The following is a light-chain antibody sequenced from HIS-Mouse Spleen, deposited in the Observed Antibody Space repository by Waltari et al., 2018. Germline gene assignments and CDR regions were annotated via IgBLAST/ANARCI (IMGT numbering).Light chain of an antibody. CDR2: RNN. V-gene: IGLV1-47*01. CDR1: SSNLGSNY. Sequence: QSVLTQPPSASGTPGQRVTISCSGSSSNLGSNYVYWYQQLPGTAPKLLIYRNNQRPSGVPDRFSGSKSGTSASLAISGLRSEDEADYYCAAWDDSLGGPVFGGGTKLTVL. CDR3: AAWDDSLGGPV. J-gene: IGLJ3*02.